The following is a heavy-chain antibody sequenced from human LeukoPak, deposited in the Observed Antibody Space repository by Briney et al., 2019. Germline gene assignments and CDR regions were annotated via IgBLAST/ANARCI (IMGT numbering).Heavy chain of an antibody. V-gene: IGHV3-11*01. CDR1: GFTLSDYY. D-gene: IGHD2-8*02. Sequence: GGSLRLSSAASGFTLSDYYMSWIRQAPGKGLEWVSYISSSGSTIYYADSVKGRFTISRDNAKNSLYLQMNSLRAEDTAVYYCARGRGTGYFYYYYGMDVWGQGTTVTVSS. J-gene: IGHJ6*02. CDR2: ISSSGSTI. CDR3: ARGRGTGYFYYYYGMDV.